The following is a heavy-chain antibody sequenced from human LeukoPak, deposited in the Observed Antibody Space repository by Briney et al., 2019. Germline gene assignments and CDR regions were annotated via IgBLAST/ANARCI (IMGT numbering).Heavy chain of an antibody. CDR1: GGTFSSYA. D-gene: IGHD4-4*01. Sequence: GASVKVSCKASGGTFSSYAISWVRQAPGQGLEWMGRIIPILGIANYAQKFQGRVTITADKSTSTAYMELSSLRSEDTAVYYCARGPLTTVKAEAFDIWGQGTMVTVSS. V-gene: IGHV1-69*04. J-gene: IGHJ3*02. CDR2: IIPILGIA. CDR3: ARGPLTTVKAEAFDI.